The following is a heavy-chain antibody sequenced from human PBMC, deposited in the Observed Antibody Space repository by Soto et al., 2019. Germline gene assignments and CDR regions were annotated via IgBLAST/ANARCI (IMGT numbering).Heavy chain of an antibody. CDR1: GYLFTEND. J-gene: IGHJ5*02. D-gene: IGHD6-13*01. CDR3: ARMASAGTLNWFDP. V-gene: IGHV1-8*01. Sequence: ASVKVSCKASGYLFTENDINWVRQATGQGSEWMGWMNPKSGNTGYAQKFQGRVSMTRDNSKTTAYMELSSLGSEDTAVYYCARMASAGTLNWFDPWGQGTLVTVSS. CDR2: MNPKSGNT.